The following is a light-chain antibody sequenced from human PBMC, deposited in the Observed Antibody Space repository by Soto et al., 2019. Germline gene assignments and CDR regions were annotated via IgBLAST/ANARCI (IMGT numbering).Light chain of an antibody. J-gene: IGLJ3*02. CDR2: EVN. CDR3: CSYGFAGSDYLV. Sequence: QSALTHPPSASGSPGQSVTISCTGASSDVGGNDYVSWYQHHPGKVPKLMIFEVNKRPSGVPHRFSGSKSGNTASLTVSGLQAEDEADYYCCSYGFAGSDYLVFGGGTKLTVL. CDR1: SSDVGGNDY. V-gene: IGLV2-8*01.